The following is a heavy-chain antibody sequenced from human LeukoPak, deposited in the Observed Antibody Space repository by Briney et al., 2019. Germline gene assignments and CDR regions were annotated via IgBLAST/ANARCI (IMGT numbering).Heavy chain of an antibody. CDR1: GGTFTSYT. Sequence: ASVKVSCKASGGTFTSYTISWVRQAPGQGLEWMGRIIPILGIANYAQKFQGRVTITPDKYTSTAYMELSSLRSEETAVYYCARWPAAPHRISKNDAFDIWGQGTMVTVSS. CDR3: ARWPAAPHRISKNDAFDI. CDR2: IIPILGIA. V-gene: IGHV1-69*02. J-gene: IGHJ3*02. D-gene: IGHD2-2*01.